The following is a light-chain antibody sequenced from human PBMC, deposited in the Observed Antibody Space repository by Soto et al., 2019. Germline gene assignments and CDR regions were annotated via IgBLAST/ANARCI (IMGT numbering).Light chain of an antibody. CDR2: KAS. V-gene: IGKV1-5*03. CDR1: QSLSSW. CDR3: QQYKSHWT. J-gene: IGKJ1*01. Sequence: DIQLTQSPSTLSASVGDRVTITCRASQSLSSWLAWYQQKPGKAPKLLISKASSLESGVPSRFTGSGSGTDFTLIISSLQPDDFATYYCQQYKSHWTFGQGTKVEIK.